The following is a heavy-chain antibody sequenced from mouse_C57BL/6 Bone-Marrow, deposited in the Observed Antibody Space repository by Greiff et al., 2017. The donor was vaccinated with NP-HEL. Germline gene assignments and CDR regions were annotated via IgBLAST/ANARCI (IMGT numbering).Heavy chain of an antibody. CDR3: ARVGVGRSWTWFAY. CDR1: GYTFTDYN. CDR2: INPNNGGT. J-gene: IGHJ3*01. V-gene: IGHV1-18*01. Sequence: VQLQQSGPELVKPGASVKIPCKASGYTFTDYNMDWVKQSHGKSLEWIGDINPNNGGTIYNQKFKGKATLTVDKSSSTAYMELRSLTSEDTAVYYCARVGVGRSWTWFAYWGQGTLVTVSA. D-gene: IGHD3-3*01.